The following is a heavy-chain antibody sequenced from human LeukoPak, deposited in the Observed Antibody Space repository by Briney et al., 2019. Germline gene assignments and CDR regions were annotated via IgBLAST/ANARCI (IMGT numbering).Heavy chain of an antibody. J-gene: IGHJ5*02. V-gene: IGHV3-11*06. D-gene: IGHD3-22*01. CDR1: GFTFSDYY. Sequence: GGSLRLSCAASGFTFSDYYMSWIRQAPGKGLEWVSYISSSGSYTNYADSVKGRFTISRDNAKNSLYLQMNSLRAEDTAVYYCARALYYYDGSGYYYWFDPWGQGTLVTVSS. CDR2: ISSSGSYT. CDR3: ARALYYYDGSGYYYWFDP.